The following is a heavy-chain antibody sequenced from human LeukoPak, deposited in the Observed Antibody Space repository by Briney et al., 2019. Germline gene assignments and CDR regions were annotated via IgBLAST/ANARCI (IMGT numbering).Heavy chain of an antibody. CDR3: AREVGDYYDSSGYLDY. V-gene: IGHV4-39*07. J-gene: IGHJ4*02. CDR1: GGSISSSSYY. D-gene: IGHD3-22*01. CDR2: IYYSGST. Sequence: PSETLSLTCTVSGGSISSSSYYWGWIRQPPGKGLEWIGSIYYSGSTYYNPSLKSRVTISVDTSKNQFSLKLSSVTAADTAVYYCAREVGDYYDSSGYLDYWGQGTLVTVSS.